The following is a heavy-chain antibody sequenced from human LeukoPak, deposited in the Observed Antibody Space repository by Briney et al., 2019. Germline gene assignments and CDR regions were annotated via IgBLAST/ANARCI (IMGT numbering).Heavy chain of an antibody. Sequence: SQTLSLTCTVSGGAFSGGGIYWNWIRQSAERGLEWIGRVYASGSTNYNPSLKSRVTISVDTSKNQFSLKLSSVTAADTAVYYCARTYYDFWSGYYSDYWGQGTLVTVSS. D-gene: IGHD3-3*01. CDR1: GGAFSGGGIY. CDR2: VYASGST. V-gene: IGHV4-61*02. J-gene: IGHJ4*02. CDR3: ARTYYDFWSGYYSDY.